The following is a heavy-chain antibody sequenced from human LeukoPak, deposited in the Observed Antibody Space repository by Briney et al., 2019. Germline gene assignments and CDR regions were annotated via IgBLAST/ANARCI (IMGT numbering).Heavy chain of an antibody. Sequence: SETLSLTCTVSGGSISSSSYYWGWIRQPPGKGLEWIGSIYYSGSTYYNPSLKSRVTISVDTSKNQFSLKLSSVTAADTAVYYCARHASLWFGEPIDAFDIWGQGTMVTVSS. D-gene: IGHD3-10*01. CDR3: ARHASLWFGEPIDAFDI. CDR1: GGSISSSSYY. CDR2: IYYSGST. J-gene: IGHJ3*02. V-gene: IGHV4-39*01.